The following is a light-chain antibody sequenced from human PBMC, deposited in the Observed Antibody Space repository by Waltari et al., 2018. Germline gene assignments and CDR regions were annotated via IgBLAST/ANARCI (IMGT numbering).Light chain of an antibody. Sequence: DIQMTQSPSTLSASVGDRVTIPCRDSQSISSCLALYKQKPGKAPKLLIYKESSLESGVPSRFSGSGSGTEFTLTISSLQPDDFATYYCQQYNSYSPLTFGGGTKVEFK. CDR2: KES. J-gene: IGKJ4*01. CDR1: QSISSC. V-gene: IGKV1-5*03. CDR3: QQYNSYSPLT.